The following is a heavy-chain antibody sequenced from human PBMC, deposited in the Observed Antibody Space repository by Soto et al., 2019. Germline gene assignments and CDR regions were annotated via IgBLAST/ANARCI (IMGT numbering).Heavy chain of an antibody. V-gene: IGHV1-69*13. CDR3: ARSPINVDTALGYIGWFDP. CDR2: IIPIFGTA. CDR1: GGTFSSYA. J-gene: IGHJ5*02. Sequence: SVTVSCKASGGTFSSYAISWVRQAPGQGLEWMGGIIPIFGTANYAQKFQGRVTITADESTSTAYMELSSLRSEDTAVYYCARSPINVDTALGYIGWFDPWGQGTLVTVSS. D-gene: IGHD5-18*01.